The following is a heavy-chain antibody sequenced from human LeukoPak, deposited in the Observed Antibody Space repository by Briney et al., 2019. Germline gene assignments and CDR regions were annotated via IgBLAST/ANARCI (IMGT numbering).Heavy chain of an antibody. CDR1: GFTFSSYS. V-gene: IGHV3-48*02. CDR2: ISSSSSTI. J-gene: IGHJ6*02. Sequence: GGPLRLSWAASGFTFSSYSMTWVRQAPGKGLEWVSYISSSSSTIYYADSVKGRFTISRDNAKNSLYLQMNSLRDEDTAVYYCARDQGTYYYYGMDVWGQGTTVTVSS. CDR3: ARDQGTYYYYGMDV. D-gene: IGHD1-1*01.